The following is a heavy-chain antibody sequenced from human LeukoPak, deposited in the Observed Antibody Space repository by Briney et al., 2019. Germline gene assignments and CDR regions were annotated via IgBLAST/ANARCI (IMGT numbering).Heavy chain of an antibody. J-gene: IGHJ4*02. CDR3: AKGGIAAAGTSFYFDY. CDR1: GFTFSSYA. V-gene: IGHV3-23*01. D-gene: IGHD6-13*01. Sequence: PGGSLRLSCAASGFTFSSYAMSWVRQAPGKGLEWVSVISGSGGSTYYADSVKGRFTISRDNSKNTLYLQMNSLRAEDTAVYYCAKGGIAAAGTSFYFDYWGQGTLVTVSS. CDR2: ISGSGGST.